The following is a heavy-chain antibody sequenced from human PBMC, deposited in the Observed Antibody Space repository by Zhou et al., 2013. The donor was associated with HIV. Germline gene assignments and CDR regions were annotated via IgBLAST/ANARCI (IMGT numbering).Heavy chain of an antibody. CDR2: VIPIFGTP. CDR1: GGNFRIHA. D-gene: IGHD2-2*01. J-gene: IGHJ4*02. CDR3: ATPSSLDY. V-gene: IGHV1-69*12. Sequence: QVQLVQSGAEVKKPGSSVKVSCKASGGNFRIHAISWVRQAPGQGLEWMGGVIPIFGTPKYAQKFQGKVTITADESTTTAYMEVRGLTSEDTAFYYCATPSSLDYWGQGTLVTVSS.